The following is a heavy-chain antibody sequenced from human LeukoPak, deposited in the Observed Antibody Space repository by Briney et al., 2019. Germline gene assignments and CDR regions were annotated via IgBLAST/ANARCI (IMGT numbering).Heavy chain of an antibody. CDR1: GFSFSTYW. J-gene: IGHJ4*02. V-gene: IGHV3-7*01. CDR2: MNQDGSQT. CDR3: ARGLPNCVDTAMSF. Sequence: GGSLRLSCAASGFSFSTYWMSWVRQAPGEGLEWVANMNQDGSQTHYVDSVKGRFTISRDNAKSTLYLQMNSLRAEDTAVYYCARGLPNCVDTAMSFWGQGTLVTVSS. D-gene: IGHD5-18*01.